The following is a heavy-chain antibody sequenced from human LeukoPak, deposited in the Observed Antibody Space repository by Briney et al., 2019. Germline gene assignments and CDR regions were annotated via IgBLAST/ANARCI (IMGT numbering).Heavy chain of an antibody. CDR3: ARDNSVGDVAWWFDP. J-gene: IGHJ5*02. Sequence: ASVKVSCKASGYSFTSHYMHWVRQAPGQGLEWLGLINPSGSSTLYAQKFQGRVTMTRDMSTTTDYMELSSLKSEDTAVYYCARDNSVGDVAWWFDPWGQGTLVTVSS. CDR1: GYSFTSHY. V-gene: IGHV1-46*01. D-gene: IGHD1-26*01. CDR2: INPSGSST.